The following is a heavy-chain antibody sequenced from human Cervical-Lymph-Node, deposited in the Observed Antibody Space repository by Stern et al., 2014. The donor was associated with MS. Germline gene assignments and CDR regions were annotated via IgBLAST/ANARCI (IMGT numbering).Heavy chain of an antibody. J-gene: IGHJ6*02. CDR3: ASCGGSCSYYYSAMDV. CDR1: GYTFTSFD. Sequence: QVQLVQSGAEVKKPGASVKVSCKASGYTFTSFDMNWVRQAPGQGLEWMGWMNPHSGDPGYAQKFQARVTMTRNTSISTAYLELSSLRSEDSAVYYCASCGGSCSYYYSAMDVWGQGTTVTVSS. D-gene: IGHD2-15*01. CDR2: MNPHSGDP. V-gene: IGHV1-8*01.